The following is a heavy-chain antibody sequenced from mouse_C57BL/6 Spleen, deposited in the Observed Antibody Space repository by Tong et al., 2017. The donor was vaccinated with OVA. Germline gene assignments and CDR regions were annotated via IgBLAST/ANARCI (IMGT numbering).Heavy chain of an antibody. Sequence: EVQLQESGPGLVKPSQSLSLTCSVTGYSITSGYYWNWIRQFPGNKLEWMGYISYDGSNNYNPSLKNRISITRDTSKNQYYLQLNSVTTEDTATYYCATTGTGAMDYWGQGTSVTVSS. CDR3: ATTGTGAMDY. CDR2: ISYDGSN. CDR1: GYSITSGYY. V-gene: IGHV3-6*01. D-gene: IGHD4-1*02. J-gene: IGHJ4*01.